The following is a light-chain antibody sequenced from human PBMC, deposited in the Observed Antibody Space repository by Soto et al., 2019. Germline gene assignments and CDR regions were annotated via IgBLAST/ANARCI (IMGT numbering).Light chain of an antibody. Sequence: DIQVTQSPSSLSASVGDRVTITCRASQGVGDRLGWYQQKPGNAPKRLIYATSNLESGVPSRFSGSGSVTEFTLTISSLQPEDLATYYCLQHNSFPFAFGPGTKVDFK. V-gene: IGKV1-17*01. CDR2: ATS. CDR3: LQHNSFPFA. J-gene: IGKJ3*01. CDR1: QGVGDR.